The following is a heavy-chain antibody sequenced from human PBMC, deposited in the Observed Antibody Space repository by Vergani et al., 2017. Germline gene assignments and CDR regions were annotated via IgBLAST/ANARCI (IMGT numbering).Heavy chain of an antibody. D-gene: IGHD3-10*01. CDR3: ARDRGYDAFDI. CDR1: GFTFSSYA. V-gene: IGHV3-30*07. Sequence: QVQLVESGGGVVQPGRSLRLSCAASGFTFSSYAMHWVRQAPGKGLEWVAVISYDGSNKYYADSVKGRFTISRDNANNSLYLQMNSLRAEDTAVYYCARDRGYDAFDIWGQGTMVTVSS. J-gene: IGHJ3*02. CDR2: ISYDGSNK.